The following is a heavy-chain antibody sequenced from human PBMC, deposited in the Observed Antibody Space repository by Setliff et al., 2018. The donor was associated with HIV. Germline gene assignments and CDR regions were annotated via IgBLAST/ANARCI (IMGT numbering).Heavy chain of an antibody. CDR2: ITSSSGYK. CDR1: GFTFSSFS. J-gene: IGHJ4*02. D-gene: IGHD3-22*01. Sequence: GGSLRLSCVASGFTFSSFSMNWVRQAPGKGLEWVSSITSSSGYKYYADSMKGRFTISRDNAKKLVYLQMNSLRAEDTAIYYCARDRASSGYYARFDHWGQGTLVTVSS. V-gene: IGHV3-21*01. CDR3: ARDRASSGYYARFDH.